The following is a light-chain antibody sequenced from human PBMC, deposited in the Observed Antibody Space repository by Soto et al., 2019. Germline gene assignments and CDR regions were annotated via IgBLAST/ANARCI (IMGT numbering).Light chain of an antibody. CDR3: QSYDGSLCAWV. Sequence: QSVLTQPPSVSGAPGQWVTIACTGNNSNIGAGYDVPWYQQLQGTAPKLLIFGNDNRPSGVPDRFSGSKSATTASLAITGLLAEDEADYYCQSYDGSLCAWVFGGGTKLTVL. CDR1: NSNIGAGYD. J-gene: IGLJ3*02. V-gene: IGLV1-40*01. CDR2: GND.